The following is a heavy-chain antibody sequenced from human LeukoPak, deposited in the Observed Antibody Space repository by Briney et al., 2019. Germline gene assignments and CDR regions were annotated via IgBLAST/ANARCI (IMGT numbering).Heavy chain of an antibody. D-gene: IGHD2-2*01. V-gene: IGHV3-74*01. Sequence: GGSLRLSCVASGFTFSNYWMHWVRQPPGKGLVWVSRIYVDGRTTNYADSVKGRFTISRDNSKNTLYLQMNSLRAEDTAVYYCARAPKSCSSSRCYAGAVDYWGQGTLVTVSS. CDR2: IYVDGRTT. CDR3: ARAPKSCSSSRCYAGAVDY. J-gene: IGHJ4*02. CDR1: GFTFSNYW.